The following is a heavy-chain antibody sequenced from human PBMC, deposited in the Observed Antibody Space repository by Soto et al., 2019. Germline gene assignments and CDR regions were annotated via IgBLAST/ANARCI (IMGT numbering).Heavy chain of an antibody. CDR2: VSHDGRNT. D-gene: IGHD6-19*01. V-gene: IGHV3-30*18. J-gene: IGHJ4*02. CDR3: AKGGRQWLVTSDFNY. Sequence: PGGSLRLSCAASGFTFSIYGMHWVRQAPGKGLEWVAVVSHDGRNTHYADSVKGRFTISRDSSKNTVSLEMTSLRAEDTAVYYCAKGGRQWLVTSDFNYWGQGALVTVSS. CDR1: GFTFSIYG.